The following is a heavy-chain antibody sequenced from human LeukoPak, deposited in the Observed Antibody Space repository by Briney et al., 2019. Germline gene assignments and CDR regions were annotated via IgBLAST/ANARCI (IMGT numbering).Heavy chain of an antibody. CDR2: IRYDGSNK. CDR1: GFTFSSYG. V-gene: IGHV3-30*02. J-gene: IGHJ5*02. CDR3: AKDFIAAAGTLGRVAKNWFDP. Sequence: QAGGSLRLSCAASGFTFSSYGMHWVRQAPGKGLEWVAFIRYDGSNKYYADSVKGRFTISRDNSKNTLYLQMNSLRAEDTAVYYCAKDFIAAAGTLGRVAKNWFDPWGQGTLVTVSS. D-gene: IGHD6-13*01.